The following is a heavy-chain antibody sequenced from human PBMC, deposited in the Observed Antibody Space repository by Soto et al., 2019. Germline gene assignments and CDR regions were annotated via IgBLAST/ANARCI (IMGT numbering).Heavy chain of an antibody. V-gene: IGHV2-5*02. CDR1: GFSPATSGVG. Sequence: QITLKESGPTLVKPTQTLTLTCTFTGFSPATSGVGGGGILQPPEKALEWLALIYWDEDKRYSPSLKSRLTITKDTPKNQVVLTITNMDLVDTATYYCAHSYCSGDRCYSGVLDYWGQGTLVTVSS. J-gene: IGHJ4*02. CDR3: AHSYCSGDRCYSGVLDY. D-gene: IGHD2-15*01. CDR2: IYWDEDK.